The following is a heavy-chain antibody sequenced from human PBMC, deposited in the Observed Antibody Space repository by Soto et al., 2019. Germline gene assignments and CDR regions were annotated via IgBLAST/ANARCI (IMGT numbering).Heavy chain of an antibody. D-gene: IGHD6-13*01. CDR3: AYSSTPFDY. Sequence: EVQLLESGGGLVQPGGSLRLSCAASGFTFSSYAMSWVRQAPGKGLEWVAAISGSGVSTYYEDSVKGRFTISSDNSKNTLYLEMHCLRAEDRAVYYCAYSSTPFDYWGQGTLVTVSS. CDR2: ISGSGVST. CDR1: GFTFSSYA. V-gene: IGHV3-23*01. J-gene: IGHJ4*02.